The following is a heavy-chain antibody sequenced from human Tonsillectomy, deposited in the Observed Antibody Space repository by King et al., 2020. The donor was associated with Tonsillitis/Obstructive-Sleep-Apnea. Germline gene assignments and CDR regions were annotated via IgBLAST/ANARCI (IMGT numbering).Heavy chain of an antibody. Sequence: VQLVESGGGVVRPGGSLRLSCAASGFTFDDYGMSWVRQAPGKGLEWVSVVNWNGGSTGFADSGKGGFTISRDNAKNSLYLQMNSLRAEDTALYYCARARSSGWGDDAFDIWGQGTMVTVSS. CDR3: ARARSSGWGDDAFDI. D-gene: IGHD6-19*01. CDR1: GFTFDDYG. V-gene: IGHV3-20*04. CDR2: VNWNGGST. J-gene: IGHJ3*02.